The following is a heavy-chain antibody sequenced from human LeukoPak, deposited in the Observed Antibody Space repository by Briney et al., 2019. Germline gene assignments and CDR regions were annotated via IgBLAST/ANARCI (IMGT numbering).Heavy chain of an antibody. Sequence: GGSLRLSCAASGFTFRNYAMSWVRQAPGKGLEWVSAISHSATSTYYADPVKGRFTISRDNSKNTLYLQMNSLGAEDTAEYYCAKVPYGRSWYYYGMDVWGQGTTVTVSS. J-gene: IGHJ6*02. CDR2: ISHSATST. D-gene: IGHD6-13*01. CDR3: AKVPYGRSWYYYGMDV. CDR1: GFTFRNYA. V-gene: IGHV3-23*01.